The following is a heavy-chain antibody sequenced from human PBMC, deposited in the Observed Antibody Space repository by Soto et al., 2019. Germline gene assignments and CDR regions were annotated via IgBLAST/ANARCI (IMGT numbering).Heavy chain of an antibody. CDR1: GGSINSNDYY. CDR2: IFYTGTT. V-gene: IGHV4-39*01. Sequence: SETLSLTCTVSGGSINSNDYYWDWIRQPPGKGLEWIGIIFYTGTTYYNPSLKSRVTISIDTSKNQFSLRLNSVTAADTAVYYCAAKSYDSGRFDPWGQGTLVTVSS. CDR3: AAKSYDSGRFDP. J-gene: IGHJ5*02. D-gene: IGHD3-10*01.